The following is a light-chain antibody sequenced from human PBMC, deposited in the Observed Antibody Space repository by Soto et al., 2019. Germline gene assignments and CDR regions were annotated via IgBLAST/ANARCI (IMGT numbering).Light chain of an antibody. J-gene: IGKJ3*01. V-gene: IGKV3-20*01. CDR1: QSVISSY. CDR2: DAS. Sequence: EIVLTQSPGTLSLSPGERATLSCRASQSVISSYLAWYQQKPGQAPRLLIYDASSRATGIPDRFSGSGSGTDFTLTISRLEPEDFAVYYWQQYGRSPGLFTFGPGTKVAVK. CDR3: QQYGRSPGLFT.